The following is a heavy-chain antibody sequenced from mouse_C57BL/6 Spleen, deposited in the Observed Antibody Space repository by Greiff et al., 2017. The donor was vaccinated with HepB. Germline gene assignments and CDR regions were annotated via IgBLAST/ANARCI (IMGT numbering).Heavy chain of an antibody. V-gene: IGHV5-4*01. CDR3: AREARSTVVDDYAMDY. CDR2: ISDGGSYT. Sequence: EVKLMESGGGLVKPGGSLKLSCAASGFTFSSYAMSWVRQTPEKRLEWVATISDGGSYTYYPDNVKGRFTISRDNAKNNLYLQMSHLKSEDTAMYYCAREARSTVVDDYAMDYGGQGTSVTVSS. J-gene: IGHJ4*01. D-gene: IGHD1-1*01. CDR1: GFTFSSYA.